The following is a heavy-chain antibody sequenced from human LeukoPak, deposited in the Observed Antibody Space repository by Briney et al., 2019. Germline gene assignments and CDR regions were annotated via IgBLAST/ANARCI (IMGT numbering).Heavy chain of an antibody. D-gene: IGHD2-2*01. CDR3: ARARGIVVVPAASFDY. Sequence: GGSLRLSCAASGFTFSSYSMNWVRQAPGKELEWVSSISSSSSYIYYADSVKGRFTISRDNAKNSLYLQMNSLRAEDTAVYYCARARGIVVVPAASFDYWGQGTLVTVSS. CDR1: GFTFSSYS. J-gene: IGHJ4*02. V-gene: IGHV3-21*01. CDR2: ISSSSSYI.